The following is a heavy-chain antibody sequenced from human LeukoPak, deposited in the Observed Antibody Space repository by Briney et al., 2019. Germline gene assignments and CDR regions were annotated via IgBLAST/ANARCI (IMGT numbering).Heavy chain of an antibody. CDR1: GYIFTNYW. J-gene: IGHJ1*01. CDR2: IYPANSDT. Sequence: GESLKISCKASGYIFTNYWIGWVRQMPAKGLEWMAIIYPANSDTRYSPSFQGQVTISADKSIRTAYLQWSSLKASDTAMYYCARPACSSTSCYLYFQYWGQGTLVTVSS. V-gene: IGHV5-51*01. CDR3: ARPACSSTSCYLYFQY. D-gene: IGHD2-2*01.